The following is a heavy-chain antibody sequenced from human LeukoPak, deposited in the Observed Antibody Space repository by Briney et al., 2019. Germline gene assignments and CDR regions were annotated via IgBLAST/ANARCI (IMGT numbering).Heavy chain of an antibody. D-gene: IGHD2/OR15-2a*01. CDR2: IVVGSGNT. CDR1: EFSFSNSA. V-gene: IGHV1-58*01. CDR3: AADDQQLIL. Sequence: SVKVSCKASEFSFSNSAFQWVRQARGQRLERMGWIVVGSGNTNYAQRFQERVIISRDMSTKTVYMELSSLRSDDTAVYYCAADDQQLILWGQGTLVAVSS. J-gene: IGHJ4*02.